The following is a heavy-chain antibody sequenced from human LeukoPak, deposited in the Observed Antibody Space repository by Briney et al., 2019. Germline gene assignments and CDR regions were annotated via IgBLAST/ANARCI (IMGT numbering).Heavy chain of an antibody. CDR2: VNRDGSET. Sequence: GGFLRLSCSAAVLTLSSHGLTWVRQVPGRGPEWVANVNRDGSETYYLDSVKGRFTISKDNAKNSLYLQMNSLRAEDTALYHCARNNGMDVWGQGTTVIVSS. J-gene: IGHJ6*02. V-gene: IGHV3-7*03. CDR3: ARNNGMDV. CDR1: VLTLSSHG.